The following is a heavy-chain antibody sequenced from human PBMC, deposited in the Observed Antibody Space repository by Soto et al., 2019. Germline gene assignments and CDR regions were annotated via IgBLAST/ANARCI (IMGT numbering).Heavy chain of an antibody. CDR2: INSDGSST. Sequence: PVGSLRLSCAASGFTFSSYWMHWVRQAPGKGLVWVSRINSDGSSTSYADSVKGRFTISRDNAKNTLYLQMNSLRAEDTAVYYCARTGGTGVALDYWGQGTLVTVSS. V-gene: IGHV3-74*01. D-gene: IGHD7-27*01. J-gene: IGHJ4*02. CDR3: ARTGGTGVALDY. CDR1: GFTFSSYW.